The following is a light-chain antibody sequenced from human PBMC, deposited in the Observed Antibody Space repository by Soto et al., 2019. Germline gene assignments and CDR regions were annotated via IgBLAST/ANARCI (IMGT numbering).Light chain of an antibody. V-gene: IGKV1-39*01. Sequence: DIQMAQSPSSLSASVGERVTLTCRATQSISKYLNWYQQKPGKAPNLLIYSTSTLQSGVPSRFSGSGSGTDFTLTINSLQPEDFATYYCQQAYDIPRTFGQGTKVDVK. CDR1: QSISKY. CDR3: QQAYDIPRT. J-gene: IGKJ1*01. CDR2: STS.